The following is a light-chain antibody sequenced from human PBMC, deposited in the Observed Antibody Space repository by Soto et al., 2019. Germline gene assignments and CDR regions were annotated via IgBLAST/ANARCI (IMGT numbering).Light chain of an antibody. J-gene: IGKJ5*01. CDR3: QQSYSTLHT. CDR1: QSIGNY. V-gene: IGKV1-39*01. CDR2: GAT. Sequence: DMEVTLSRSSLSASEGDRVPITSRASQSIGNYLNLYQQKPGKAPNLLIFGATTLQSGVPSRFSGSGSGTDFTLTISSLQPEDFATYYCQQSYSTLHTFCQGTLLEIK.